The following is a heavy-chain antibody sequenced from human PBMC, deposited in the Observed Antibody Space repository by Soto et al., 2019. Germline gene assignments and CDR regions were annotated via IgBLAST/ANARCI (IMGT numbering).Heavy chain of an antibody. CDR1: GGSISSYY. CDR3: ARQKGYCSSTSCYEFDY. D-gene: IGHD2-2*01. J-gene: IGHJ4*02. V-gene: IGHV4-59*08. Sequence: PSETLSLTCTVSGGSISSYYWSWIRQPPGKGLEWIGYIYYSGSTNYNPSLKSRVTISVDTSKNQFSLKLSSVTAADTAVYYCARQKGYCSSTSCYEFDYWGQGTLVTVSS. CDR2: IYYSGST.